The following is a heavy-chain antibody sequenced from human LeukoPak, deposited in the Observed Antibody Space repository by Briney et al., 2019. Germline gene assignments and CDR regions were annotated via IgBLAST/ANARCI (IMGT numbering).Heavy chain of an antibody. CDR3: ARDVVATNGDY. CDR2: INPNSGGT. CDR1: GYTFTGYY. D-gene: IGHD5-12*01. Sequence: VASVKVSCKASGYTFTGYYMHWVRQAPGQGLEWMGRINPNSGGTDYAQKFQGRVTMTRDTSISTAYMELSRLRSDDTAVYYCARDVVATNGDYWGQGTLVTVSS. J-gene: IGHJ4*02. V-gene: IGHV1-2*06.